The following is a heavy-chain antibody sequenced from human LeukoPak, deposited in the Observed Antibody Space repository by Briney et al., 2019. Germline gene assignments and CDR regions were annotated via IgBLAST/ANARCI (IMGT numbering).Heavy chain of an antibody. CDR1: GFTFSSYG. J-gene: IGHJ4*02. V-gene: IGHV3-30*02. Sequence: GGSLRLSCAASGFTFSSYGMQWVRQAPGKGLEWVAIIWSDGSNKYYADSVKGRFTIYRENSKNTLYLQMNSLRAEDTTVYYCTGTYYQNYLDYWGQGTLVTVSS. CDR3: TGTYYQNYLDY. D-gene: IGHD3-10*01. CDR2: IWSDGSNK.